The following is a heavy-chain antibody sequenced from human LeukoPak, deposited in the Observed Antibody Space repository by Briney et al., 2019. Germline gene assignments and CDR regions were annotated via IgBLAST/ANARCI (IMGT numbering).Heavy chain of an antibody. J-gene: IGHJ4*02. D-gene: IGHD6-6*01. CDR3: ARDLPESIAAMSV. CDR1: GYTFTGYY. CDR2: INPNSGGT. V-gene: IGHV1-2*02. Sequence: GASVKVSCKASGYTFTGYYMHWVRQAPGQGLEWMGWINPNSGGTNYAQKFQGRVTMARDTSISTAYMELSRLRSDDTAVYYCARDLPESIAAMSVWGQGTLVTVSS.